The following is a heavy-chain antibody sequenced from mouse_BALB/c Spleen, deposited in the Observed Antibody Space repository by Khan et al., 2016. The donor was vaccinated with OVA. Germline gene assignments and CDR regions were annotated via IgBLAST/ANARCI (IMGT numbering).Heavy chain of an antibody. CDR1: GYTFTTYW. V-gene: IGHV1-87*01. CDR3: ASYRYDYFDY. D-gene: IGHD2-14*01. Sequence: VQLQQSGAELARPGASVKLSCKASGYTFTTYWMQWVKKRPGQGLEWIGTIYPGDGDTRYTQNFKDKATLTADKSSSTAYMQLSSLASEDSAVYYCASYRYDYFDYWGQGTTLTVSS. CDR2: IYPGDGDT. J-gene: IGHJ2*01.